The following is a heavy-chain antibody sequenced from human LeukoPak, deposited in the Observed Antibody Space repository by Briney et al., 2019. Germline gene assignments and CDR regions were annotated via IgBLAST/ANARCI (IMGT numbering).Heavy chain of an antibody. V-gene: IGHV1-18*01. CDR1: GYTVTSYG. D-gene: IGHD3-10*01. CDR3: ATSGEADGECGY. J-gene: IGHJ4*02. CDR2: ISAYNGNT. Sequence: GASVKVSCKAAGYTVTSYGISWVRQAPGQGLEWMGWISAYNGNTNYAQKLQGRVTMTTDTSTSTAYMELRSLRSDDTAVYYCATSGEADGECGYWGQGTLVTVSS.